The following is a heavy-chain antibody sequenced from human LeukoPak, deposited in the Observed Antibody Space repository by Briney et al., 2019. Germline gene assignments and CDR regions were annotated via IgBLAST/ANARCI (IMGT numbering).Heavy chain of an antibody. J-gene: IGHJ3*02. CDR1: GFTFTTYT. CDR2: IGSSSGAI. V-gene: IGHV3-48*01. Sequence: GGSLRLSCAASGFTFTTYTMNWVRQTPGKGLEWVSFIGSSSGAIYYADSVKGRFTISRDNAKNSLFLQMNSLRAEDTAVYYCAREYSSSSGRAFDIWGQGTMVTVSS. CDR3: AREYSSSSGRAFDI. D-gene: IGHD6-6*01.